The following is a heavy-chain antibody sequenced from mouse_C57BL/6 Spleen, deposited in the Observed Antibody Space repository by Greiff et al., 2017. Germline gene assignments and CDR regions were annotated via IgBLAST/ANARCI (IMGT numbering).Heavy chain of an antibody. Sequence: QVQLKESGPELVKPGASVKISCKASGYAFSSSWMNWVKQRPGKGLEWIGRIYPGDGDTNYNGKFKGTATLTADKSSSTAYMQLSSLTSEDSAVYFCARDDYYYAMDYWGQGTSVTVSS. D-gene: IGHD2-4*01. J-gene: IGHJ4*01. CDR1: GYAFSSSW. CDR3: ARDDYYYAMDY. CDR2: IYPGDGDT. V-gene: IGHV1-82*01.